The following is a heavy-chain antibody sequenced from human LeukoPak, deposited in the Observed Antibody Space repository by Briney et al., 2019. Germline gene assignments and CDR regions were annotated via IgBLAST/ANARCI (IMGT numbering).Heavy chain of an antibody. D-gene: IGHD1-7*01. Sequence: SETLSLTCTVSGGSISSGVYYWSWIRQHPGKGLEWIGYIYYSGSTNYNPSLKSRVTISVDTSKNQFSQKLSSVTAADTAVYYCAREGDITGTTSGPEAFDIWGQGTMVTVSS. J-gene: IGHJ3*02. CDR2: IYYSGST. V-gene: IGHV4-61*08. CDR1: GGSISSGVYY. CDR3: AREGDITGTTSGPEAFDI.